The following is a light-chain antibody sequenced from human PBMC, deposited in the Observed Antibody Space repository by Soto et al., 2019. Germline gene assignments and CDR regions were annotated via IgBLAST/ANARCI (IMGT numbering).Light chain of an antibody. CDR3: QQSHTTPST. Sequence: DIQMTQSPPSLSASVGDRVTISCRASQSISSYLNWYQQKPGKAPKLLVFDASSLESGVPLRFSGSGSGTDLTLTITSLQPDDFATYYCQQSHTTPSTFGQGTRLEIK. CDR1: QSISSY. J-gene: IGKJ5*01. CDR2: DAS. V-gene: IGKV1-39*01.